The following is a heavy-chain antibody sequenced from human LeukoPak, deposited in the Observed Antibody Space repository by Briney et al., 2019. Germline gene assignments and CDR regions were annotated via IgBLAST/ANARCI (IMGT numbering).Heavy chain of an antibody. D-gene: IGHD2-15*01. Sequence: GESLKTSWKGSGYSFTSYCIGWARQMPGKGLEWMGIIYPGDSDTRYSPSFQGQVTISADKSISTAYLQWSSLKASDTAMYYCARRLTHPSGGYFDYWGQGTLVTVSS. J-gene: IGHJ4*02. V-gene: IGHV5-51*01. CDR2: IYPGDSDT. CDR3: ARRLTHPSGGYFDY. CDR1: GYSFTSYC.